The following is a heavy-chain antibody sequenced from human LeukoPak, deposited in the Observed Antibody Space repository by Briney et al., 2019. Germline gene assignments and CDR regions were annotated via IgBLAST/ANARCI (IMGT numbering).Heavy chain of an antibody. V-gene: IGHV1-18*04. D-gene: IGHD1-1*01. J-gene: IGHJ6*04. CDR3: AREHLNWNDPVPYYYYGKDV. CDR1: GYTFTSYG. CDR2: ISAYNGNT. Sequence: ASVKVSCKASGYTFTSYGISWVRQAPGQGLEWMGWISAYNGNTNYAQKLQGRVTMTTDTSTSTAYMELRSLRSDDTAVYYCAREHLNWNDPVPYYYYGKDVWGKGTTVTVSS.